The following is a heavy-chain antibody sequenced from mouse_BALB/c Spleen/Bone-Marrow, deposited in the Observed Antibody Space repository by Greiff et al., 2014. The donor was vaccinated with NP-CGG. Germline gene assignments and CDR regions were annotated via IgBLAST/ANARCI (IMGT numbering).Heavy chain of an antibody. CDR1: GFTFSSYG. CDR3: ARVYGWYFDV. CDR2: INNNGGST. Sequence: EVMLVESGGGLVQPGGSLKLSCVAPGFTFSSYGMSWVRQTPDKRLELVATINNNGGSTYYPDSVKGQFTISRDNAKNTLYLQMSSLKSEDTAMYYCARVYGWYFDVWGAGTTVTVSS. V-gene: IGHV5-6-3*01. D-gene: IGHD1-1*01. J-gene: IGHJ1*01.